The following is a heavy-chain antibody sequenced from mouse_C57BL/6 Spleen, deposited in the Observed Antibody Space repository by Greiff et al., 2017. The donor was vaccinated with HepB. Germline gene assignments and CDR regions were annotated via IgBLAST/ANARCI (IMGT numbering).Heavy chain of an antibody. D-gene: IGHD2-3*01. CDR3: ARYHSYDDYLYFDV. Sequence: QVQLQQPGAELVKPGASVKMSCKASGYTFTSYWITWVKQRPGQGLEWIGDIYPGSGSTNYNEKFKSKATLTVDTSSSTAYMQLSSLTSEDSAVYYCARYHSYDDYLYFDVWCTGTTVTVSS. J-gene: IGHJ1*03. CDR2: IYPGSGST. CDR1: GYTFTSYW. V-gene: IGHV1-55*01.